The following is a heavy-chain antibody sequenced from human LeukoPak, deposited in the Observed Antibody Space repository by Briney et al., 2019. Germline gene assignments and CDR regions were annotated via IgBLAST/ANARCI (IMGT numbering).Heavy chain of an antibody. CDR3: ARLRGSYYYYYYMDV. D-gene: IGHD3-10*01. Sequence: GESLKISCKGSGYSFTSYWIGWVRQMPGKGLEWMGIIYPGDSDTRYSPSFQGQVTISADKSISTAYLQWSSLKASDTAKYYCARLRGSYYYYYYMDVWGKGTTVTVSS. J-gene: IGHJ6*03. CDR2: IYPGDSDT. V-gene: IGHV5-51*01. CDR1: GYSFTSYW.